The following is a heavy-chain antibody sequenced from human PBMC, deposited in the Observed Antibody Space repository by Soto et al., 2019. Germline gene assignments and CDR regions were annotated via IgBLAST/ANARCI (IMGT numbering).Heavy chain of an antibody. D-gene: IGHD6-6*01. Sequence: EVQLAESGGGLAQPGGSLRLSCAASGFTLSGYAMDWVRQAPGKGLEYVSGISSNGVGTYYANSVQGRFTISRDNSKNTVYRQVGSLRPEDMAVYYCARRARPDFYYMDVCGKGTTVTVSS. CDR3: ARRARPDFYYMDV. CDR1: GFTLSGYA. CDR2: ISSNGVGT. V-gene: IGHV3-64*01. J-gene: IGHJ6*03.